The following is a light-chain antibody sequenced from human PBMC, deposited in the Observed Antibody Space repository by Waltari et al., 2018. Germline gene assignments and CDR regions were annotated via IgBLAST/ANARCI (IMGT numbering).Light chain of an antibody. J-gene: IGKJ2*01. CDR2: AAS. CDR3: QQSYSTPYT. V-gene: IGKV1-39*01. Sequence: DIQMTQSPSSLSSSVGDRVTISCRASQSISSYLNWYQQKPGMAPQLLIHAASSLQSGVPSRFSGSGSGTDFTLTISSLQPEDIATYYCQQSYSTPYTFGQGTNLEIK. CDR1: QSISSY.